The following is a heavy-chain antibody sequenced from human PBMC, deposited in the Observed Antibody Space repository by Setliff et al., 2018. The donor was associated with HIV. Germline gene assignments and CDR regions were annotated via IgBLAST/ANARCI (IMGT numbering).Heavy chain of an antibody. D-gene: IGHD5-12*01. CDR2: IYHSGNT. CDR3: ARRSGYAEDY. J-gene: IGHJ4*02. CDR1: GGSISGYF. Sequence: PSETLSLTCTVSGGSISGYFWNWIRQPPGKGLEWIGYIYHSGNTNYNPSLESRVSISVDTSKNQFSLKLSSVTAADTAVYYCARRSGYAEDYWGQGTLVTVSS. V-gene: IGHV4-59*01.